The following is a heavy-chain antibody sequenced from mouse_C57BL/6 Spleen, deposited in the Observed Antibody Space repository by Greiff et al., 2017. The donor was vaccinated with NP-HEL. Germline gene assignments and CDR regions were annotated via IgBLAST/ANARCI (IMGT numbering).Heavy chain of an antibody. V-gene: IGHV1-39*01. CDR2: INPNYGTT. D-gene: IGHD1-1*01. CDR1: GYSFTDYN. CDR3: ARGAYYGSSYVGRYAMDY. J-gene: IGHJ4*01. Sequence: VQLKESGPELVKPGASVKISCKASGYSFTDYNMNWVKQSNGKSLEWIGVINPNYGTTSYNQKFKGKATLTVDQSSSTAYMQLNSLTSENSAVYYCARGAYYGSSYVGRYAMDYWGQGTSVTVSS.